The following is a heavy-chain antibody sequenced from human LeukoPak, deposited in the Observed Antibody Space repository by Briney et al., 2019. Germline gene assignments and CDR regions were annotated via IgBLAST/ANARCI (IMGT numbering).Heavy chain of an antibody. D-gene: IGHD2-2*01. Sequence: GGSLRLSCAAPGFTFSSYAMHWVRQAPGKGLEWVAVISYDGSNKYYADSVKGRFTISRDNSKNTLYLQMNSLRAEDTAVYYCARDLGYCSSTSCPFSYYFDYWGQGTLVTVSS. V-gene: IGHV3-30*04. CDR3: ARDLGYCSSTSCPFSYYFDY. J-gene: IGHJ4*02. CDR2: ISYDGSNK. CDR1: GFTFSSYA.